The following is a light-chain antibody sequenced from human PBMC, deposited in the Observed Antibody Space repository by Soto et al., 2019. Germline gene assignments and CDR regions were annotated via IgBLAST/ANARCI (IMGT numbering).Light chain of an antibody. Sequence: DIQMTQSPSSLSASVGDRVTITCRASQNINTNLNWYQQTAGKAPKLLIYAASNLQIGVPSRFSGSGAGTDFTLTISSLQPEDFATYYCQQSYRTPFFGGGTKVEIK. CDR3: QQSYRTPF. CDR1: QNINTN. V-gene: IGKV1-39*01. CDR2: AAS. J-gene: IGKJ4*01.